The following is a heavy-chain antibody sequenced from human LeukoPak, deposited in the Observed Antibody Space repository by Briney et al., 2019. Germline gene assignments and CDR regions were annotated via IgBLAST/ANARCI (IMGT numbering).Heavy chain of an antibody. D-gene: IGHD5-24*01. V-gene: IGHV3-7*01. CDR2: KNPDATTV. CDR3: ARDRAYNTFDY. CDR1: EFTFRSSG. J-gene: IGHJ4*02. Sequence: GGSLRLSCGASEFTFRSSGRTWVRQAPGKGLEWLGNKNPDATTVNYVASVRGGSFFSRDNAKNSLFLNMNSLRADTTAMYYCARDRAYNTFDYWGGGTLVTVSS.